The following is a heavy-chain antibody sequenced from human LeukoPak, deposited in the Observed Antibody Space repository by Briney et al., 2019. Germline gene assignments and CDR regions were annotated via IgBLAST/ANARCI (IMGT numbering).Heavy chain of an antibody. CDR2: IYTSGST. CDR3: ALNGWSDAFDI. Sequence: SETLSLTCTVSGGSVSSGSYYWSWIRQPAGKGLEWIGRIYTSGSTNYNPSLKSRVTISVDTSKNQFSLKLSSVTAADTAVYYCALNGWSDAFDIWGQGTTVTVSS. V-gene: IGHV4-61*02. J-gene: IGHJ3*02. D-gene: IGHD2-15*01. CDR1: GGSVSSGSYY.